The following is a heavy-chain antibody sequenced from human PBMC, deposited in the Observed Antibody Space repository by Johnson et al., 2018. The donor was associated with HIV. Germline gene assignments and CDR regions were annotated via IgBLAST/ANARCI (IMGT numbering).Heavy chain of an antibody. CDR2: ISWNSGSI. CDR3: AKDARPVGPPAFDI. V-gene: IGHV3-9*01. J-gene: IGHJ3*02. Sequence: VQLVESGGGLVQPGGSLRLSCAASGFTFDDYAMHWVRQAPGKGLEWVSGISWNSGSIGYADSVKGRFTISRDNAKNTLYPQMNRLMADDTALYYCAKDARPVGPPAFDIWGQGTMVTVSS. CDR1: GFTFDDYA. D-gene: IGHD6-6*01.